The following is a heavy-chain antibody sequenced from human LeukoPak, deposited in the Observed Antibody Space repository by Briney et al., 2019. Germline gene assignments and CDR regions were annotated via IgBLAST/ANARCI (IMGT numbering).Heavy chain of an antibody. CDR1: GFTFSSYS. V-gene: IGHV3-21*01. Sequence: PGGSLRLSCSASGFTFSSYSMNWGRQAPGKGLEWVSSISSSSSYIYYADLVKGRFTIPRDNAKNSLYLQMNSLRAEDTAVYYCARDTSHTAGTSWFDPWGQGTLVTVSS. J-gene: IGHJ5*02. D-gene: IGHD6-13*01. CDR3: ARDTSHTAGTSWFDP. CDR2: ISSSSSYI.